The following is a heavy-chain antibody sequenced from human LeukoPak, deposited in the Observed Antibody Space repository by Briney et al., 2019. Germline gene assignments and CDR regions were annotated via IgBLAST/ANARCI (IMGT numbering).Heavy chain of an antibody. CDR1: EFTLSDSS. V-gene: IGHV1-24*01. J-gene: IGHJ4*02. CDR2: FDHEDGQT. CDR3: ATVKAAGQLDN. Sequence: ASVKVSCKVSEFTLSDSSMHWVRQTPEEGLGWMGSFDHEDGQTFYAQKFQGRVTMTEDTSTDTAYMELSNLRSDDTAVYYCATVKAAGQLDNWGQGTLVTVSS. D-gene: IGHD6-13*01.